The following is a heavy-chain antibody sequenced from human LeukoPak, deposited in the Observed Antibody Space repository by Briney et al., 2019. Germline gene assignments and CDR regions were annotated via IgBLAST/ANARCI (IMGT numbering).Heavy chain of an antibody. CDR2: INHSGST. J-gene: IGHJ4*02. CDR1: GGSFTGYY. V-gene: IGHV4-34*01. CDR3: ARAMRYCSSTSCYARIYYFDY. D-gene: IGHD2-2*01. Sequence: PSETLSLTCAVYGGSFTGYYWGWIRQPPGKGLEWIGEINHSGSTNYNPSLKSRVTISVDTSKNQFSLKLSSVTAADTAVYYCARAMRYCSSTSCYARIYYFDYWGQGTLVTVSS.